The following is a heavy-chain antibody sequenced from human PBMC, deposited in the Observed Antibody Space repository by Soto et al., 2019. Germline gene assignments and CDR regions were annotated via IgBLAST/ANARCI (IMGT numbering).Heavy chain of an antibody. CDR3: AKAAVVVPPVGVTLGVWGWVDP. CDR1: GFTFSSYA. V-gene: IGHV3-23*01. CDR2: ISGSGGST. Sequence: EVQLLESGGGLVQPGGSLRLSCAASGFTFSSYAMSWVRQAPGKGLEWVSAISGSGGSTYYADSVKGRFTISRDNSKNTLYLHRNSMRAAGTAVYYWAKAAVVVPPVGVTLGVWGWVDPWGQGTLVPVSS. D-gene: IGHD2-15*01. J-gene: IGHJ5*02.